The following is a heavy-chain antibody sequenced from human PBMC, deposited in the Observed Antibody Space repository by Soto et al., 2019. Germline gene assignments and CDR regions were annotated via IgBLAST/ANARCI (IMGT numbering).Heavy chain of an antibody. CDR2: MIPIFGTS. V-gene: IGHV1-69*12. Sequence: QVQLVQSGAEVKKPGSSVKVSCKASGGTFSSYAISWVRQAPGQGLEWMGGMIPIFGTSNYAQKFQGSVTITADESTSTANVELSSLGSEDTAVYYSASTRDQYSSGWLSAGDYYGMDVWGQGTTVTVSS. D-gene: IGHD6-19*01. CDR1: GGTFSSYA. CDR3: ASTRDQYSSGWLSAGDYYGMDV. J-gene: IGHJ6*02.